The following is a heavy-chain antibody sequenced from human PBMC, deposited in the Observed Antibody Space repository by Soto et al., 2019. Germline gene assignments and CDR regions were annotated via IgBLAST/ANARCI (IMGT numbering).Heavy chain of an antibody. D-gene: IGHD3-3*01. V-gene: IGHV1-18*01. Sequence: QVQLVQSGAEVKKPGASVKVSCKASGYTFTSYGISWVRQAPGQGLEWMGWISAYNGNTNYAQKLQGRVTMTTDTSTSTAYMELRSLRSDDTAVYYCARDPVLYDFWGGPREGGMDVWGQGTTVTVSS. CDR2: ISAYNGNT. J-gene: IGHJ6*02. CDR3: ARDPVLYDFWGGPREGGMDV. CDR1: GYTFTSYG.